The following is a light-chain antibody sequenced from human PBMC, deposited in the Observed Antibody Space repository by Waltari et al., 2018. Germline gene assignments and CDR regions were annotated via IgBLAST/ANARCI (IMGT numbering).Light chain of an antibody. CDR3: HLYGSART. CDR2: GAS. V-gene: IGKV3-20*01. J-gene: IGKJ4*01. Sequence: NVLTQSPGTLSLSPGERATLSCRASQSVSNNYLAWYQHQPGQAPRLLIYGASSRAPGIPDRFSGSGSGTDFTLTISRLEPEDSAVYFCHLYGSARTFGGGTKVEIK. CDR1: QSVSNNY.